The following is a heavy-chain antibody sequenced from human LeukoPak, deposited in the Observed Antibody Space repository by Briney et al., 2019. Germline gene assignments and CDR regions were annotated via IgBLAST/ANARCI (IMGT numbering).Heavy chain of an antibody. Sequence: GGSLRLSCAASGFNFSTYAIHWVRQAPGKGLEWVAVISYDATNKYYADSVKGRFTISRDNSKNTLYLQMNSLRAEDTAVYYCARDPSLWGAVAGVYYFDYWGQGTLVTVSS. CDR2: ISYDATNK. D-gene: IGHD6-19*01. J-gene: IGHJ4*02. CDR3: ARDPSLWGAVAGVYYFDY. CDR1: GFNFSTYA. V-gene: IGHV3-30*04.